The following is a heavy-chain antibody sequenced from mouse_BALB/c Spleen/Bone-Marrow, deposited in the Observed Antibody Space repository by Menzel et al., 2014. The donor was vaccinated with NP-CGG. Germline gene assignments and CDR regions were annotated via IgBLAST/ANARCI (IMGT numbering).Heavy chain of an antibody. D-gene: IGHD2-1*01. CDR2: INPSNGGT. V-gene: IGHV1S81*02. CDR3: TRWYYGNYFDY. Sequence: QVQLQQSGAELVKPGASVKLSCKASGYTFTSYYMYWVKQRPGQGLEWIGEINPSNGGTNFNEKFKSKATLTVDKSSSTAYMQLSSLTSEDSAVYYCTRWYYGNYFDYWGQGTTLPVSS. CDR1: GYTFTSYY. J-gene: IGHJ2*01.